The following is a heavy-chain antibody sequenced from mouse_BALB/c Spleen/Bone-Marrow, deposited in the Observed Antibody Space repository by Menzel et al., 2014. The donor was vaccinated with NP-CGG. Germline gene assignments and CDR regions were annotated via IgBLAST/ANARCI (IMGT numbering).Heavy chain of an antibody. V-gene: IGHV1-54*01. J-gene: IGHJ4*01. Sequence: QVQLQQSGAELVRPGTSVKVSCKASGYAFTNYFIEWVKQRPGQGLEWIGVINPGSGGTNYNEKFEAKATLTADKSSSTAYMQRSSRTSEDSAVYFCARCLTGASAMDYWGQGTSVTVSS. CDR3: ARCLTGASAMDY. CDR1: GYAFTNYF. CDR2: INPGSGGT. D-gene: IGHD4-1*01.